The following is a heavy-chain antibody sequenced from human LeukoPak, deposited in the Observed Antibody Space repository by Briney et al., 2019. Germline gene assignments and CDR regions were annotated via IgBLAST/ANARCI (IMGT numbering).Heavy chain of an antibody. CDR1: GFTFSSYE. Sequence: PGGSLRLSCAASGFTFSSYEMNWVRQAPGKGLEWVSYISSSGSTIYYADSVKGRFTISRDNAKNSLYLQMNSLRAEDTAVYYCARERMATATFDYWGRGTLVTVSS. V-gene: IGHV3-48*03. J-gene: IGHJ4*02. CDR3: ARERMATATFDY. D-gene: IGHD5-24*01. CDR2: ISSSGSTI.